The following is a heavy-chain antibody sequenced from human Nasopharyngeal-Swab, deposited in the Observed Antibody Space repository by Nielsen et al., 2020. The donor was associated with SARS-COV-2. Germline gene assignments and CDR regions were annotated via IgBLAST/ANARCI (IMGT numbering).Heavy chain of an antibody. CDR1: GLIFSRDW. V-gene: IGHV3-7*04. CDR3: AKDRGGGYSGYDRFDY. J-gene: IGHJ4*02. D-gene: IGHD5-12*01. Sequence: GESLKISCTGSGLIFSRDWMSWVRQAPGKGLEWVAMVKRDGGERYYADSVRGRFTMSRDNSKNTLYLQMNSLRAEDTAVYYCAKDRGGGYSGYDRFDYWGQGTLVTVSS. CDR2: VKRDGGER.